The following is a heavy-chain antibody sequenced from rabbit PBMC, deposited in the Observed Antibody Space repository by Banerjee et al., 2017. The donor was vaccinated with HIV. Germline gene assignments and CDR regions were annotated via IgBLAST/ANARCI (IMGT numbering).Heavy chain of an antibody. CDR2: ISTGSGST. V-gene: IGHV1S45*01. Sequence: QGQLEESGGDLVKPEGFLTLTCKASGLDFSSNAMSWVRQAPGKGLEWTGCISTGSGSTYYASWAKGRFTISKTSSTTVTLQMTSLTAADTATYFCARDLAGVIGWNFNLWGPGTLVTVS. J-gene: IGHJ4*01. CDR3: ARDLAGVIGWNFNL. CDR1: GLDFSSNA. D-gene: IGHD4-1*01.